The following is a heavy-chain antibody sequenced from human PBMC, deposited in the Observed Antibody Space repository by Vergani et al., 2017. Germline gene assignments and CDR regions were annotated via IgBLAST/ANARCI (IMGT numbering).Heavy chain of an antibody. CDR3: ARECGSNGCYGALDI. J-gene: IGHJ3*02. Sequence: QVQMVQSGAEVKKPGASVQVSCKASGYIFTSYYMHWVRPAPGQGLEWMGIINPRGGSTSYAQKFQGRVTMTRDTSTSTVYMELRSLRSEATAVYYCARECGSNGCYGALDIWGQGTMVTVSS. CDR1: GYIFTSYY. D-gene: IGHD2-2*01. CDR2: INPRGGST. V-gene: IGHV1-46*01.